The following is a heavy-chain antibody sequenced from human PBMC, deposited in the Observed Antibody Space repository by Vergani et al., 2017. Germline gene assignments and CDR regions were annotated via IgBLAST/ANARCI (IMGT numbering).Heavy chain of an antibody. CDR2: IYYSGST. CDR3: ARVGGGPFFDY. V-gene: IGHV4-59*01. J-gene: IGHJ4*02. Sequence: QVQLQESGPGLVKPSETLSLTCTVSGGSISSYYWSWIRHPPGKGLEWIGYIYYSGSTNYNPSLKSRVTISVDTSKNQFSLKLSSVTAADTAVYYCARVGGGPFFDYWGQGTLVTVSS. CDR1: GGSISSYY. D-gene: IGHD3-16*01.